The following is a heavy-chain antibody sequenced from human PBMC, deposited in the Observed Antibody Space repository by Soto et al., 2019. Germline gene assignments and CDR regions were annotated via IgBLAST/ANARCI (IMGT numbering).Heavy chain of an antibody. J-gene: IGHJ6*02. D-gene: IGHD6-6*01. CDR3: ARGSSSGYYYYYGMDV. Sequence: ASVKVSCKASGYTFTGYYMHWVRQAPGQGLERMGWINPNSGGTNYAQKFQGRVTMTRDTSISTAYMELSRLRSDDTAVYYCARGSSSGYYYYYGMDVWGQGTTVTVSS. CDR1: GYTFTGYY. V-gene: IGHV1-2*02. CDR2: INPNSGGT.